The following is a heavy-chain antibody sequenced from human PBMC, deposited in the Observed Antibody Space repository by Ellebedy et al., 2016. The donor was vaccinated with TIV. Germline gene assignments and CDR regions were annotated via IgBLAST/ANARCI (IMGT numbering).Heavy chain of an antibody. D-gene: IGHD6-19*01. J-gene: IGHJ4*02. V-gene: IGHV3-13*05. Sequence: GESLKISCAASGFTFSNYDMHWVRQGSGKGLEWVSAIGTAGDPFYPASVKGRFTISGDNAKNSLYLQMNSLRAEDTAVYYCARRVAGKASFDYWGQGTLVTVSS. CDR2: IGTAGDP. CDR3: ARRVAGKASFDY. CDR1: GFTFSNYD.